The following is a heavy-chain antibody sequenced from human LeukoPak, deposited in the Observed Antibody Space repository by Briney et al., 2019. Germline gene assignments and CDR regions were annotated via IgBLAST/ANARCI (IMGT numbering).Heavy chain of an antibody. J-gene: IGHJ4*02. D-gene: IGHD3-10*01. CDR3: ARDLDGSGSYYTDY. Sequence: ASVKVSCKASAYTFSNYGFNWVRQAPGQGPEWMGWISAYNGNTKYAQKLQGRFTMSTDTSTSTAYMELRSLTSDDTAVYYCARDLDGSGSYYTDYWGQGTLVTVSS. CDR2: ISAYNGNT. V-gene: IGHV1-18*01. CDR1: AYTFSNYG.